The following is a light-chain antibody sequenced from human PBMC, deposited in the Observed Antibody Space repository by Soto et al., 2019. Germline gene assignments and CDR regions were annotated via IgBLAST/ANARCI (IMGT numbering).Light chain of an antibody. J-gene: IGLJ1*01. Sequence: QSALTQPASVSGSPGPSITISFTGTSSDVGAYTFVSWYQQYPRKAPKVMIYEVNNRPSGVSNRFSGSKSGNTASLTISGLQAEDEADYYSRSFTRSSTYVFGSGTKLTVL. V-gene: IGLV2-14*01. CDR1: SSDVGAYTF. CDR2: EVN. CDR3: RSFTRSSTYV.